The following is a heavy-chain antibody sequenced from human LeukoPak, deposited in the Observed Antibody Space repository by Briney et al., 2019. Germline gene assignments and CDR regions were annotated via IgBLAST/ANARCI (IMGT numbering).Heavy chain of an antibody. Sequence: GASVKVSCKASGYTFTNYFIHWVRQAPGQGLEWVGIINPSGGITTYSQKFQGGGTMTRDTSRSTVKMALSRLRSDDTAVYYCARVEDSSGWYNLWGQGTLVTVSS. CDR3: ARVEDSSGWYNL. D-gene: IGHD6-13*01. CDR1: GYTFTNYF. CDR2: INPSGGIT. V-gene: IGHV1-46*01. J-gene: IGHJ5*02.